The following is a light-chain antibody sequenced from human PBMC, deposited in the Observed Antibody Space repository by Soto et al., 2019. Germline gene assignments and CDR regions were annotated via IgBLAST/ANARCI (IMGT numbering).Light chain of an antibody. Sequence: EIVMTQSPATLSVSPGERATLSCRASQRVRSNLAWYQQKPSQSPRPLIYGASTRATGIPARFSCSGSGTEFTLTISSLQSEDFAVYYWQQYNNWPTFGQGTKV. CDR3: QQYNNWPT. CDR2: GAS. V-gene: IGKV3-15*01. CDR1: QRVRSN. J-gene: IGKJ1*01.